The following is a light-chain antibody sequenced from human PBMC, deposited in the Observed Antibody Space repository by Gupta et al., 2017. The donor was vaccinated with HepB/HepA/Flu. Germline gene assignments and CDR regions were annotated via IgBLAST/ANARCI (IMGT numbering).Light chain of an antibody. V-gene: IGLV1-40*01. CDR1: SSNIGAGNV. CDR3: QSFDSSLKTWM. J-gene: IGLJ3*02. CDR2: GNT. Sequence: QSVLTQPPSVSGAPGQRVTISSTGSSSNIGAGNVVHWYLKLPGAAPKLVLYGNTNRPSGVPDRFSGSKSGSSASLAITDLQADDEADYYCQSFDSSLKTWMFGGGTKLTVL.